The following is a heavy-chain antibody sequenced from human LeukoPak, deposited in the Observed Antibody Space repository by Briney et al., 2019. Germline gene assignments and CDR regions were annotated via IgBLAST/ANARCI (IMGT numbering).Heavy chain of an antibody. Sequence: ASVRVSCKASGYTFTGYYMHWVRQAPGQGLEWMGWINPNSGGTNYAQKFQGRVTMTRDTSISTAYMELSRLRSDDTAVYYCARVSRYAAAGSDYWGQGTLVTVSS. CDR2: INPNSGGT. V-gene: IGHV1-2*02. CDR3: ARVSRYAAAGSDY. J-gene: IGHJ4*02. CDR1: GYTFTGYY. D-gene: IGHD6-13*01.